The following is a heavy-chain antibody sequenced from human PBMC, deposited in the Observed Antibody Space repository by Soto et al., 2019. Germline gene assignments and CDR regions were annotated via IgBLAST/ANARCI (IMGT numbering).Heavy chain of an antibody. CDR1: GYTFSNYG. J-gene: IGHJ5*02. CDR3: ARVVPGAEAWFGP. D-gene: IGHD2-2*01. Sequence: GASVKISCKTSGYTFSNYGITWVRQAPGQPLEWLGWISLYSDGTNYAQKFQGRVSMTTDTSTTTAYMELRSLRSDDTAVYYCARVVPGAEAWFGPWGQGTLVTVSS. CDR2: ISLYSDGT. V-gene: IGHV1-18*01.